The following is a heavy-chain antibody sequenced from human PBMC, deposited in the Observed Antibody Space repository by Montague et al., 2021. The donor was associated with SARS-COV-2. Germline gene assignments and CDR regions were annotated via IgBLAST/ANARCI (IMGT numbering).Heavy chain of an antibody. J-gene: IGHJ6*02. CDR3: ARGQIHYYDSSGYPKSGMDV. Sequence: SETLSLTCAVYGGSFSAYYWSWIRQPPGKGLEWIGEINHSGSTNXNPSLKGRVTMSIDTSKNQFSLKLSSVTAADTAVYYCARGQIHYYDSSGYPKSGMDVWGQGTTVTVSS. D-gene: IGHD3-22*01. CDR2: INHSGST. CDR1: GGSFSAYY. V-gene: IGHV4-34*01.